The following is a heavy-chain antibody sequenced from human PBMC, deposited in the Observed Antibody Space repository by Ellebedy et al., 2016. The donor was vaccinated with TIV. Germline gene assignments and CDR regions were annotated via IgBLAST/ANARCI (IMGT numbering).Heavy chain of an antibody. CDR1: GFSLSNARMG. V-gene: IGHV2-26*01. J-gene: IGHJ5*02. CDR3: ARISATSWAYGSGSYYRVGLNWFDP. D-gene: IGHD3-10*01. CDR2: IFSNDEK. Sequence: SGPTLVKPTETLTLTCTVSGFSLSNARMGVSWIRQPPGKALEWLAHIFSNDEKSYSTSLKSRLTISKDTSKSQVVLTMTNMDPVDTATYYCARISATSWAYGSGSYYRVGLNWFDPWGQGTLVTVSS.